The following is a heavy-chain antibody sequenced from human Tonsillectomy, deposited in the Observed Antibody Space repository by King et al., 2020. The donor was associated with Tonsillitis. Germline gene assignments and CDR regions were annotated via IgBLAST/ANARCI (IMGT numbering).Heavy chain of an antibody. J-gene: IGHJ4*02. CDR3: ARDTGGVADN. CDR1: GFTFSSYG. Sequence: VQLVESGGGVVQPGRSLRLSCAASGFTFSSYGMHWVRQAPGKGLEWVAVISYDGSNKYYADSVKGRFTISRDNSKNTLYLQMHSLSAEDTAVYYCARDTGGVADNWGQGTLVTVSS. D-gene: IGHD3-16*01. CDR2: ISYDGSNK. V-gene: IGHV3-33*05.